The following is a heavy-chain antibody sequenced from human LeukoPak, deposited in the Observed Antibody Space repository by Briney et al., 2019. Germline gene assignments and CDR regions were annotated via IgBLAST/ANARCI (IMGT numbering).Heavy chain of an antibody. CDR2: INHSGST. V-gene: IGHV4-34*01. J-gene: IGHJ4*02. CDR1: GGSFSGYY. Sequence: PSETLSLTCAVYGGSFSGYYWSWIRQPPGKGLEWIGEINHSGSTNYNPSLKSRVTISVDTSKNQFSLKLSSVTAADTAVYYCARSDTAMVNDYWGQGTLVTVSS. D-gene: IGHD5-18*01. CDR3: ARSDTAMVNDY.